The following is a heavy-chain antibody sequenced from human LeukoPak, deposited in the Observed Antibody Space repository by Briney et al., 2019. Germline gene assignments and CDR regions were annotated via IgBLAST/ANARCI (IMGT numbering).Heavy chain of an antibody. J-gene: IGHJ6*02. CDR3: ADGDGMDV. D-gene: IGHD4-17*01. CDR1: GFTFSNYL. V-gene: IGHV3-7*01. CDR2: IKLDGSEK. Sequence: GGSLRLSCGASGFTFSNYLMSWVRQAPGKGLEWVASIKLDGSEKTYVDSAKGRFTISRDNAKSSLYLQMSSLRAEDTAVYYCADGDGMDVWGQGTTVTVSS.